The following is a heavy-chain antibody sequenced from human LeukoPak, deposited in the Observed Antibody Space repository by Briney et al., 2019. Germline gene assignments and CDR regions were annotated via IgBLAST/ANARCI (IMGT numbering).Heavy chain of an antibody. CDR3: ARVGLLKSFDY. CDR2: ISGSGGST. Sequence: GGSLRLSCAASGFTFSSYAMSWVRQAPGKGLEWVSAISGSGGSTYYADSVKGRFTISRDNAKNSLYLQMNSLRAEDTAVYYCARVGLLKSFDYWGQGTLVTVSS. J-gene: IGHJ4*02. CDR1: GFTFSSYA. V-gene: IGHV3-23*01. D-gene: IGHD3-16*01.